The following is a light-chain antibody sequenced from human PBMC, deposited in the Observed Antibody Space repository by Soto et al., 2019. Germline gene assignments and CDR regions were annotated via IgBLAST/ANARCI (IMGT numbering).Light chain of an antibody. CDR3: QQYNKWPLT. V-gene: IGKV3-15*01. CDR1: QSVSSN. CDR2: GAS. Sequence: DIVLTQSPATLSWSRGERATLSCRASQSVSSNLAWYRQKPGQAPRLLMYGASTRATSISDRFSVSGSGTEFTLTISSLQYEDGAVYYCQQYNKWPLTFGGGTKVDIK. J-gene: IGKJ4*01.